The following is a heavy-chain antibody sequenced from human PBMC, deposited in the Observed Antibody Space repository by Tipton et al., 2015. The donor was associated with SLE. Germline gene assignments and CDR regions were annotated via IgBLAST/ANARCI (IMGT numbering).Heavy chain of an antibody. D-gene: IGHD1-26*01. Sequence: GSITSSNWWTWVRQPPGKGLEWVANIKQDGSEKYYVDSVKGRFTISRDNAKNSLYLQMNSLRAEDTAVYYCARGVGVGATLPAFDYWGQGTLVTVSS. V-gene: IGHV3-7*01. CDR3: ARGVGVGATLPAFDY. CDR2: IKQDGSEK. CDR1: GSITSSNW. J-gene: IGHJ4*02.